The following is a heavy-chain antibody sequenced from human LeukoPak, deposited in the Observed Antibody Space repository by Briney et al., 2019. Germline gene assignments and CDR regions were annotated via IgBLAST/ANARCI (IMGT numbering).Heavy chain of an antibody. CDR1: GFTFSSYG. CDR2: IWYDGSNK. CDR3: ARGGHYYDSSGLDY. V-gene: IGHV3-33*01. J-gene: IGHJ4*02. D-gene: IGHD3-22*01. Sequence: GRSLRLSCAASGFTFSSYGMHWVRQAPGKGLEWVAVIWYDGSNKYYADSVKGRFIISRDNSKNTLYLQMNSLRAEDTAVYYCARGGHYYDSSGLDYWGQGTLVTVSS.